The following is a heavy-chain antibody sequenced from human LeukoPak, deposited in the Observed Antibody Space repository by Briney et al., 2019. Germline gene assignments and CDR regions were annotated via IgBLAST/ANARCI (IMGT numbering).Heavy chain of an antibody. V-gene: IGHV3-23*01. CDR3: AKEFEYPSRIAVAGTSFDY. CDR1: GFTFSGYA. D-gene: IGHD6-19*01. CDR2: ISGSGGST. Sequence: GGSLRLSCAASGFTFSGYAMSWVRQAPGKGLEWVSAISGSGGSTYYTDSANGRFTISRDNSKNTIYLQINSLRPEDTAVYYCAKEFEYPSRIAVAGTSFDYWGQGTLVTVSS. J-gene: IGHJ4*02.